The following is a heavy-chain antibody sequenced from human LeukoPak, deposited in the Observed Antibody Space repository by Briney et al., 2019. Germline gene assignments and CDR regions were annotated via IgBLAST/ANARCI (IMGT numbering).Heavy chain of an antibody. J-gene: IGHJ4*02. CDR2: ISSSGSTI. Sequence: GGSLRLSCAASGFTFSDYYMSWIRQAPGKGLEWVSYISSSGSTIYYADSVKGRFTISRDNSKNTLYLQMNSLRAEDTAVYYCAKLPDIVVVPAAPTGDYWGQGTLVTVSS. CDR1: GFTFSDYY. CDR3: AKLPDIVVVPAAPTGDY. V-gene: IGHV3-11*01. D-gene: IGHD2-2*01.